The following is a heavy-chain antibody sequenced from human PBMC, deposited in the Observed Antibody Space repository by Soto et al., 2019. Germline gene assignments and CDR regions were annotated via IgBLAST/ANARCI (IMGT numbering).Heavy chain of an antibody. J-gene: IGHJ4*02. Sequence: EVQLVESGGGLVEPGGSLRLSCAASGFTFNGAWMNWVRQGPGKGLEWVGRVKSKVDGETIDYAAPVKGRFTISRDDLRNTGYLEMDRLDTEDTTKVYCAADLPDWGAYGFDQWGQGGLVTVSS. CDR2: VKSKVDGETI. CDR3: AADLPDWGAYGFDQ. CDR1: GFTFNGAW. V-gene: IGHV3-15*07. D-gene: IGHD3-16*01.